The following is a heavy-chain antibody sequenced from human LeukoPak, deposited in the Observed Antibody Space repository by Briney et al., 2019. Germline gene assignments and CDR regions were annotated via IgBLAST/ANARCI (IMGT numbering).Heavy chain of an antibody. J-gene: IGHJ3*02. CDR1: GGSISSSSYY. CDR2: IYYSGST. CDR3: ARGFPPPYSTSLCAFDI. D-gene: IGHD6-6*01. Sequence: NPSETLSLTCTVSGGSISSSSYYWGWIRQPPGKGLEWIGSIYYSGSTYYNPSLKSRVTISVDTSKNQFSLKLSSVTAADTAVYYCARGFPPPYSTSLCAFDIWGQGTMVTVSS. V-gene: IGHV4-39*07.